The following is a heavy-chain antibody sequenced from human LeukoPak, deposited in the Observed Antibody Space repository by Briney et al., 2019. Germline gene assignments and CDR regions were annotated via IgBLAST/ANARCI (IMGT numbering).Heavy chain of an antibody. CDR3: AGDIMPVPAATYAFDI. CDR1: GGSISSYY. V-gene: IGHV4-59*01. D-gene: IGHD2-2*01. Sequence: SETLSLTCTVSGGSISSYYWSWIRHPPAKGLECIGYIYYSGSTNYNPSLKSRVTISVDTSKNQFSLKLSSVTDADTAGYYCAGDIMPVPAATYAFDIWGQGTMVTVSS. CDR2: IYYSGST. J-gene: IGHJ3*02.